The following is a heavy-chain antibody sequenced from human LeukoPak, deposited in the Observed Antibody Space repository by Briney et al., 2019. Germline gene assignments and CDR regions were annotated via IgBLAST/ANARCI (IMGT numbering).Heavy chain of an antibody. J-gene: IGHJ2*01. CDR3: AFMLVFYDGSGYWAQ. CDR2: ITPNADRT. Sequence: GGSLRLSCAASGFTFGSYGMSWVRQAPGKGLEWVSFITPNADRTSYADSVEGRFTISRDNPGNTLYMQMNSLRDEDTALYYFAFMLVFYDGSGYWAQGGRGTLVPVPS. V-gene: IGHV3-23*01. D-gene: IGHD3-22*01. CDR1: GFTFGSYG.